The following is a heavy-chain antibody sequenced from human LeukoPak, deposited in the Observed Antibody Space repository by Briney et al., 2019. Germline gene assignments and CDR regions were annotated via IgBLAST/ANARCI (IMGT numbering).Heavy chain of an antibody. CDR3: ARGPQAIYYDSSGYYYY. V-gene: IGHV3-48*03. D-gene: IGHD3-22*01. J-gene: IGHJ4*02. CDR1: GFTFSSYE. Sequence: AGGSLRLSCAASGFTFSSYEINWVRQAPGKGLEWVSYISSSGSTIYYADSVKGRFTISRDNAKNSLYLQMNSLRAEDTAVYYCARGPQAIYYDSSGYYYYWGQGTLVTVSS. CDR2: ISSSGSTI.